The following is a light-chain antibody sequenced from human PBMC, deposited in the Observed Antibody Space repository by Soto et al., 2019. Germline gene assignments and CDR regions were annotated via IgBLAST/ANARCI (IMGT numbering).Light chain of an antibody. CDR2: GAS. V-gene: IGKV3-20*01. Sequence: PGVVSQYHGARAILSCRASQTLRRTYIAWYQQKPGQAPRVLIYGASKRATGIPDRFSGSGSGTDFSLTISRLEPEDFAVYYCHQYDNAPQTYGQGTKVDI. J-gene: IGKJ2*01. CDR1: QTLRRTY. CDR3: HQYDNAPQT.